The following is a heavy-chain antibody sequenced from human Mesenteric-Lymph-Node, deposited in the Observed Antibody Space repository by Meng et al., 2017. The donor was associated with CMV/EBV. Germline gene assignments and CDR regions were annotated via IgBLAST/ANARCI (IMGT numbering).Heavy chain of an antibody. J-gene: IGHJ4*02. D-gene: IGHD3-16*01. CDR2: ISGNSGDT. Sequence: LSCVACGFTFSAYYMNWIRQAPGRGLEWISYISGNSGDTNYADSVRGRFTISRDNAKNSLYLQMDSLRAEDTAVYYCVRNARLGDFWGQGTLVTVSS. CDR3: VRNARLGDF. V-gene: IGHV3-11*06. CDR1: GFTFSAYY.